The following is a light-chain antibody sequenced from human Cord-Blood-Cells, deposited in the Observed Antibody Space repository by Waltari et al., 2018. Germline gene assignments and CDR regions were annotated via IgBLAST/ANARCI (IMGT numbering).Light chain of an antibody. Sequence: QSVLTQPPSVSGAPAQRVTISCTGSNSNIGAGFEVHWYQQLPGTAPKLLIYGNSKRPSGVPDRFSGSKSSTSASLAITGLQAEDEADYYCQSYDSSLSGYVFGTGTKVTVL. CDR1: NSNIGAGFE. CDR2: GNS. V-gene: IGLV1-40*01. J-gene: IGLJ1*01. CDR3: QSYDSSLSGYV.